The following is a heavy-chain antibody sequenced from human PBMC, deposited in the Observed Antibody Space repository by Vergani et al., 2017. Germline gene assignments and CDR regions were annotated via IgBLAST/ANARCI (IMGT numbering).Heavy chain of an antibody. Sequence: QVQLQQWGGGLLKPSETLSLTCVVNGGSFTSYHWTWIRQSPGEGLEWVGDIDHTGRPDYNPSLKSRLTMSVDKSRNQFSLTLNSVIATDTAIYFCARVNTETNGHLYYNYYMDVWGQGTAVTVS. J-gene: IGHJ6*03. CDR3: ARVNTETNGHLYYNYYMDV. D-gene: IGHD4-11*01. CDR2: IDHTGRP. CDR1: GGSFTSYH. V-gene: IGHV4-34*01.